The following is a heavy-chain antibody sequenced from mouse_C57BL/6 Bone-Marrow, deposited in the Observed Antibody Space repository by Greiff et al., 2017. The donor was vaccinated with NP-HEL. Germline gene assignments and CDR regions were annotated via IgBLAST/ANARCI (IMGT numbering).Heavy chain of an antibody. V-gene: IGHV5-2*01. Sequence: EVQRVESGGGLVQPGASLNLSCESTEYEFPSHDMSWVRKTPEKRLELVAAINRDGGGTYYPDTMERRYIITRDNTKKTLYLQMSSLRSEDTALYYCARLVGGAMDYWGQGTSVTVSS. CDR1: EYEFPSHD. D-gene: IGHD1-1*02. J-gene: IGHJ4*01. CDR3: ARLVGGAMDY. CDR2: INRDGGGT.